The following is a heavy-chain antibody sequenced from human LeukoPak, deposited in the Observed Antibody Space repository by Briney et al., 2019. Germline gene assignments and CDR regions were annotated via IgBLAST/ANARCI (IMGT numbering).Heavy chain of an antibody. CDR1: GFTFDDYA. CDR3: AKVSSGYVGDAFDI. Sequence: SGGSLRLSCAASGFTFDDYAMHWVRQAPGKGLEWVSGISWNSGSIGYADSVKGRFTISRDNAKNSLYLQMNSLRAEDTALYYCAKVSSGYVGDAFDIWGQGTMATVSS. D-gene: IGHD5-12*01. J-gene: IGHJ3*02. V-gene: IGHV3-9*01. CDR2: ISWNSGSI.